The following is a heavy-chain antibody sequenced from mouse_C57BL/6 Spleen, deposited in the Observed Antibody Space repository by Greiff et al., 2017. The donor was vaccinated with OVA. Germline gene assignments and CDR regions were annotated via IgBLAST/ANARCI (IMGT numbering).Heavy chain of an antibody. CDR2: IDPSDSYT. J-gene: IGHJ2*01. D-gene: IGHD2-2*01. CDR3: ARGVTTCYYFDY. CDR1: GYTFTSYW. Sequence: QVQLQQPGAELVMPGASVKLSCKASGYTFTSYWMHWVKQRPGQGLEWIGEIDPSDSYTNYNQKFKGKSTLTVDKSSSTAYMQLSSLTSEDSAVYYCARGVTTCYYFDYWGQGTTLTVSS. V-gene: IGHV1-69*01.